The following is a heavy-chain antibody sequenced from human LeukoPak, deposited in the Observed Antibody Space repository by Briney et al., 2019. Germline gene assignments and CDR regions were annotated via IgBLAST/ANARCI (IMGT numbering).Heavy chain of an antibody. Sequence: SETLSLTCTVSGNSISSGDNYWSWIRQPAGKGLEWIGRIYTSGSTNYNPPLKSRVTISGDTSKNQFSLRLSSVTAADTAVYYCARASYSYDINGWVPFDYWGQGTLVTVSS. CDR2: IYTSGST. CDR3: ARASYSYDINGWVPFDY. V-gene: IGHV4-61*02. J-gene: IGHJ4*02. CDR1: GNSISSGDNY. D-gene: IGHD3-22*01.